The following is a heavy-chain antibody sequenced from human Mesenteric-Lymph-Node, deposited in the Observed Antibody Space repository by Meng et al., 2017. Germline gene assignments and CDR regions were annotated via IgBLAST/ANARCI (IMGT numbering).Heavy chain of an antibody. Sequence: QVQLVQSEAEVKKPGGSVKVSCKASGYTFSTYTINWVRQAHGRGLEWMGWISTNTGTPTYTQGFTGRFVFSLDTSVSTAYLQISSLKAEDTAVYYCARGGNFDPWGQGTLVTVSS. V-gene: IGHV7-4-1*02. CDR2: ISTNTGTP. D-gene: IGHD2/OR15-2a*01. CDR3: ARGGNFDP. J-gene: IGHJ5*02. CDR1: GYTFSTYT.